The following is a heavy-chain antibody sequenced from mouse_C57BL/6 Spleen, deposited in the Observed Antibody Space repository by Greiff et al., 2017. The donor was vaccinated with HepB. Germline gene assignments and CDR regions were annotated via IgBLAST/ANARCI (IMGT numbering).Heavy chain of an antibody. V-gene: IGHV3-6*01. J-gene: IGHJ1*03. CDR2: ISYDGSN. CDR1: GYSITSGYY. D-gene: IGHD2-5*01. CDR3: ARDRGTYYSNYRHWYFDV. Sequence: EVKLMESGPGLVKPSQSLSLTCSVTGYSITSGYYWNWIRQFPGNKLEWMGYISYDGSNNYNPSLKNRISITRDTSKNQFFLKLNSVTTEDTATYYCARDRGTYYSNYRHWYFDVWGTGTTVTVSS.